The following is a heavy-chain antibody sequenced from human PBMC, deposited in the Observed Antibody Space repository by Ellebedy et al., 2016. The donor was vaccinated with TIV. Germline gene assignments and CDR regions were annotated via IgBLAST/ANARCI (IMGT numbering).Heavy chain of an antibody. D-gene: IGHD3-10*01. Sequence: SVKVSXXASGGTFSNYAITWVRQAPGQGLEWMGGIIPIFSTANYPQKFQGRVTITADESSSTGYMELSSLKSEDTAVYYCARSGATMVRGVTIIDAFDIWGQGTMVTVSS. CDR2: IIPIFSTA. CDR1: GGTFSNYA. J-gene: IGHJ3*02. V-gene: IGHV1-69*13. CDR3: ARSGATMVRGVTIIDAFDI.